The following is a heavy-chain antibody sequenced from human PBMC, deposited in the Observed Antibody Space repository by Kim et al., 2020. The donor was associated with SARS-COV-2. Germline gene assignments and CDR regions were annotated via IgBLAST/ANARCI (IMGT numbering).Heavy chain of an antibody. D-gene: IGHD6-13*01. J-gene: IGHJ6*02. CDR3: ARVGAGYSKTYYYYYGMDV. Sequence: GRFTISRDNAKNSLYLQMNSLRDEDTAVYYCARVGAGYSKTYYYYYGMDVWGQGTTVTVSS. V-gene: IGHV3-48*02.